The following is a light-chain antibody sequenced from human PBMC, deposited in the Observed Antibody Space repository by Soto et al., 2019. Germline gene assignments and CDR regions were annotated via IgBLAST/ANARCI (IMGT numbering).Light chain of an antibody. Sequence: EIVLTQSPATLSLSPRERATLSCRASQSVSSYLAWYQQKPGQAPRLLIYDASNRGTGIPARFSGSGCGTDFTLTISSLEPEDFAVYYCEQRSNWPRSITFGRGTRLEIK. CDR1: QSVSSY. CDR2: DAS. J-gene: IGKJ5*01. V-gene: IGKV3-11*01. CDR3: EQRSNWPRSIT.